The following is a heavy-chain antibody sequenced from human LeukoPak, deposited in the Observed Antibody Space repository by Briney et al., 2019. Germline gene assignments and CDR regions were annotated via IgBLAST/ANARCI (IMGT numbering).Heavy chain of an antibody. J-gene: IGHJ3*02. CDR3: AKRLIAARPWDDAFDI. CDR2: FSGSGGST. V-gene: IGHV3-23*01. D-gene: IGHD6-6*01. CDR1: GFTFSSYA. Sequence: GGSLRLSCAASGFTFSSYAMSWVRQAPGKGLEWVSAFSGSGGSTYYADSVKGRFTISRDNSKNTLYLQMNSLRAEDTAVYYCAKRLIAARPWDDAFDIWGQGTMVTVSS.